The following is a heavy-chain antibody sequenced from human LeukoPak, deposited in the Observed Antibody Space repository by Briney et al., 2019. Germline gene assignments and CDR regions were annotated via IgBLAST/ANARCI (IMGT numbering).Heavy chain of an antibody. D-gene: IGHD3-10*01. CDR2: INHSGST. CDR3: ASRRTYGSGSYR. CDR1: GGSFSGYY. Sequence: SETLSLTCAVYGGSFSGYYWSWIRQPPGKGLEWIGEINHSGSTNYNPSLESRVTISVDTSKNQFSLKLSSVTAADTAVYYCASRRTYGSGSYRWGQGTLVTVSS. V-gene: IGHV4-34*01. J-gene: IGHJ4*02.